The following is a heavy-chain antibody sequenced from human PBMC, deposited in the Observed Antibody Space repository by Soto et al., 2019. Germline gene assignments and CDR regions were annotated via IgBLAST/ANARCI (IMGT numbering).Heavy chain of an antibody. D-gene: IGHD1-26*01. CDR2: IIPIFGTA. CDR3: ARETIVGAGYYYYGMDV. J-gene: IGHJ6*02. CDR1: GFTFSSYA. Sequence: GGSLRLSCAASGFTFSSYAMSWVRQAPGQGLEWMGGIIPIFGTANYAQKFQGRVTITADESTSTAYMELSSLRSEDTAVYYCARETIVGAGYYYYGMDVWGQGTTVTVPS. V-gene: IGHV1-69*01.